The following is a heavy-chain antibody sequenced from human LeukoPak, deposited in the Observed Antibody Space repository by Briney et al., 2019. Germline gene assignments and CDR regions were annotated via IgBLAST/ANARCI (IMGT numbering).Heavy chain of an antibody. CDR2: IKQDGSEK. CDR3: ARDSGYDILTGYIFFDY. J-gene: IGHJ4*02. CDR1: GFTFSSYW. Sequence: GGSLRLSCAASGFTFSSYWMSWVRQAPGKGLEWVANIKQDGSEKYYVDSVKGRFTISRDNAKNSLYLQMNSLRAEDTAVYYCARDSGYDILTGYIFFDYWGQGTLVTVSS. D-gene: IGHD3-9*01. V-gene: IGHV3-7*01.